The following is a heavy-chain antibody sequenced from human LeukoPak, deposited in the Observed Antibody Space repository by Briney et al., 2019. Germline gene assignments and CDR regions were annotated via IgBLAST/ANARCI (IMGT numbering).Heavy chain of an antibody. CDR2: IWYDGSKK. V-gene: IGHV3-33*06. CDR3: AKDPIRYGSGSYVDY. J-gene: IGHJ4*02. CDR1: GFTFSSYG. D-gene: IGHD3-10*01. Sequence: PGRSLRLSCAASGFTFSSYGMHWVRQAPGKGLEWVAVIWYDGSKKYYEDSVKGRFTISRDNSKNTLYLQMNSLRAEDTAVYYCAKDPIRYGSGSYVDYWGQGTLVTVSS.